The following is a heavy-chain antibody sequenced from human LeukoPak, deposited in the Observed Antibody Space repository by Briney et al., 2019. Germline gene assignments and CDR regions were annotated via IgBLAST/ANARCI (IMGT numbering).Heavy chain of an antibody. D-gene: IGHD1-26*01. V-gene: IGHV3-7*01. CDR2: IKQDGSEK. Sequence: GGSLRLSCAASGFTFSSHWMNWVRQAPGKGLEFVAKIKQDGSEKDYADSVKGRFTISRDNAKNSVFLQLNSLRAEDTAVYYCARDVPYSGRGAYDIWGQGTMVTVSS. J-gene: IGHJ3*02. CDR3: ARDVPYSGRGAYDI. CDR1: GFTFSSHW.